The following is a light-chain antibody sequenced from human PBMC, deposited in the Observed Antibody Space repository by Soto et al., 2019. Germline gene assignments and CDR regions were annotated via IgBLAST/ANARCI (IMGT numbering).Light chain of an antibody. J-gene: IGKJ1*01. V-gene: IGKV3-15*01. CDR3: QQYNNWPPRT. CDR1: QSVSSN. Sequence: EMVMSQSXATVSVSGREXXXXXVXTSQSVSSNLAWYPTKPXQAPRLLIYVAYKXATGIPSRFSGSGSGKEFTLTISSLKSEDLAVYYCQQYNNWPPRTCVQGTKVDIK. CDR2: VAY.